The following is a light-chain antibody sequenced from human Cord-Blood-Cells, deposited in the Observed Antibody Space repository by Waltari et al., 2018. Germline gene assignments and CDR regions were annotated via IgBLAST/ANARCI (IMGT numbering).Light chain of an antibody. CDR1: QSVSSSY. V-gene: IGKV3-20*01. J-gene: IGKJ1*01. CDR2: GAS. Sequence: ELVLTQSPGTLSLSPGARATLSCRASQSVSSSYLAWYQQKPGQAPRLLIYGASSRATGIPDRFSGSGSGRDFTITISRLEPEDFAVYYCQQYGSSPPRTFGQGTKVEIK. CDR3: QQYGSSPPRT.